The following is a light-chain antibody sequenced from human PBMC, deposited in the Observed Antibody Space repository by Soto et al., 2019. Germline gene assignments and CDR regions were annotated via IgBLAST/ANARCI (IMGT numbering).Light chain of an antibody. CDR1: SSDVGGYNY. V-gene: IGLV2-14*01. CDR3: SSYTRRRTLLYV. CDR2: DVS. Sequence: QSALTQPASVSGSPGQSITISCTGTSSDVGGYNYVSWYQQHPGKAPKLMIYDVSNRPSGVSNRFSGSKSGNTASLTISGLQAEDEADYYYSSYTRRRTLLYVFGTGTKLTVL. J-gene: IGLJ1*01.